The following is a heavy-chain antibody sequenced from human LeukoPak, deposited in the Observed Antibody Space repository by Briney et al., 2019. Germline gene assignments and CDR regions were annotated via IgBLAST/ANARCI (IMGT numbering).Heavy chain of an antibody. V-gene: IGHV3-23*01. Sequence: GGSLSLSCGASGLTFSSYAMRCVRQAPGKGVECVSANSGRGGRTYYVDSVKGRFTNSRYNSKTTLYLQMNSLRAEDTAVYCCAKGKSDYYDSSGYWRNYYYGMDVWGQGTTVTVSS. CDR2: NSGRGGRT. D-gene: IGHD3-22*01. CDR1: GLTFSSYA. CDR3: AKGKSDYYDSSGYWRNYYYGMDV. J-gene: IGHJ6*02.